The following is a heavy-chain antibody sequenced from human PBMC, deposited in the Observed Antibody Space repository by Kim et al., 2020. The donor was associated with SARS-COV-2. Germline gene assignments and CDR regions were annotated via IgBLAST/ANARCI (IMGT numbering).Heavy chain of an antibody. J-gene: IGHJ4*02. CDR3: AGGSQTGSWFDY. Sequence: EYALSVKSRIPINPDTSKNQFSLQLKSVTPEDTAVYYCAGGSQTGSWFDYWGQGTLVTVSS. V-gene: IGHV6-1*01. D-gene: IGHD6-13*01.